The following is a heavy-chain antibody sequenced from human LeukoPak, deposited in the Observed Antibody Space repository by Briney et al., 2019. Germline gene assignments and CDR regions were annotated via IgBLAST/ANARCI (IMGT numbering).Heavy chain of an antibody. D-gene: IGHD5-12*01. CDR3: ARDIISGYGKWYFDL. Sequence: GGSLRLSCAASGFTFSSYEMNWVRQAPGKGLEWVSYISGRGSTIYYADSVKGRFTISRDNAKNSLYLQMNSLRAEGTAVYYCARDIISGYGKWYFDLWGRGTLVTVSS. CDR1: GFTFSSYE. V-gene: IGHV3-48*03. CDR2: ISGRGSTI. J-gene: IGHJ2*01.